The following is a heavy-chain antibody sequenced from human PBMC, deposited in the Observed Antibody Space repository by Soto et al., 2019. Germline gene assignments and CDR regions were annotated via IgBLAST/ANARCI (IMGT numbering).Heavy chain of an antibody. CDR2: ISYDGSNK. D-gene: IGHD3-9*01. CDR3: AKGASYYHILTGNDWFDP. CDR1: GFTISTYG. J-gene: IGHJ5*02. V-gene: IGHV3-30*18. Sequence: GGSLRLSCAASGFTISTYGMHWVRQAPGKGLEWVAVISYDGSNKYYADSVKGRFTISRDNSNNTLYLQMNSLKAEDTAVYYCAKGASYYHILTGNDWFDPWGQGTLVTVSS.